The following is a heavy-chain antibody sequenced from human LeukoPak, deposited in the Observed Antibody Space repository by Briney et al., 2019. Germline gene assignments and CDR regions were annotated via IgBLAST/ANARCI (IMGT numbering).Heavy chain of an antibody. CDR3: ASGEIAAAEGT. V-gene: IGHV3-30-3*01. CDR1: GFTFSSYA. J-gene: IGHJ4*02. Sequence: GGSLRLSCAASGFTFSSYAMHWVRQAPGRGLEWVAVISYDGSNKYYADSVKGRFTISRDNSKNTLYLQMNSLRAEDTAVYYCASGEIAAAEGTWGQGTLVTVSS. CDR2: ISYDGSNK. D-gene: IGHD6-13*01.